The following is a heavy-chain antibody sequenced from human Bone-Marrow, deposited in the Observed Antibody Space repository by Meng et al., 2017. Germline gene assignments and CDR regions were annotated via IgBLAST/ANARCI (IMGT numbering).Heavy chain of an antibody. Sequence: ASVKVSCKVSGYTLTELSMHWVRQAPGKGLEWMGGFDPEDGETIYAQKFQGRVTMTADTSTDTASMELSSLRSEDTAVYYCATDWLYGPVDIVATRPNWGQGTLVTVSS. V-gene: IGHV1-24*01. D-gene: IGHD5-12*01. CDR3: ATDWLYGPVDIVATRPN. CDR1: GYTLTELS. J-gene: IGHJ4*02. CDR2: FDPEDGET.